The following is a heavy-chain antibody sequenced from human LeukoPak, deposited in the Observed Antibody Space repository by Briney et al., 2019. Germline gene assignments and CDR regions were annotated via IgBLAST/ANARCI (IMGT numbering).Heavy chain of an antibody. CDR1: GGTFSSYA. Sequence: SVKVSCXASGGTFSSYAISWVRQAPGQGLEWMGRIIPIFGTANYAQKFQGRVTITTDESTSTAYMELSSLRSEDTAVYYCARKYYDSSGYYGVDYWGQGTLVTVSS. CDR3: ARKYYDSSGYYGVDY. CDR2: IIPIFGTA. D-gene: IGHD3-22*01. V-gene: IGHV1-69*05. J-gene: IGHJ4*02.